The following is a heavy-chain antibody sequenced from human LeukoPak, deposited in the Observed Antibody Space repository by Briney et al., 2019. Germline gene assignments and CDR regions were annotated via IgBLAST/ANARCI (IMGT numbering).Heavy chain of an antibody. J-gene: IGHJ4*02. Sequence: GGTLRLSCAASGFTFSSYGMSWVRQAPGKGLEWVSVISGSGDSTYYADSVKGRFIISRDNSKNTLYLEMTSLRSEDTALYFCAKDRDLGYCSSTSCFGLDSWGKGVLVTVSS. CDR3: AKDRDLGYCSSTSCFGLDS. V-gene: IGHV3-23*01. CDR1: GFTFSSYG. CDR2: ISGSGDST. D-gene: IGHD2-2*01.